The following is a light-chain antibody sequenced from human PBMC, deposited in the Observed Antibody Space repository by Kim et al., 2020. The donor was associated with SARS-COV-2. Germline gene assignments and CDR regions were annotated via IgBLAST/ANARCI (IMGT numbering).Light chain of an antibody. J-gene: IGKJ4*01. Sequence: DIQMTQSPSSLSASVGDRVTITCRASQSVSTYLNWYQQKPGKAPKLLIYASGLESGVPSRFTGSGYGTDFTLTINGLQPEDFATYYCQQGYRTPLTFGGRTKVDIK. V-gene: IGKV1-39*01. CDR2: AS. CDR3: QQGYRTPLT. CDR1: QSVSTY.